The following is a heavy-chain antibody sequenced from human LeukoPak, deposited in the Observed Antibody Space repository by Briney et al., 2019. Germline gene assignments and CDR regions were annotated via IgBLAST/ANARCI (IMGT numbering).Heavy chain of an antibody. V-gene: IGHV3-33*01. Sequence: PGGSLRLSCAASGFTFSSYGMHWVRQAPGKGLEWVAVIWYDGSNKYYADSVKGRFTISRDNSKNTLYLQMNSLRAEDTAVYYCARDHRQLVDFDYWGQGTLVTASS. J-gene: IGHJ4*02. CDR3: ARDHRQLVDFDY. CDR1: GFTFSSYG. CDR2: IWYDGSNK. D-gene: IGHD6-13*01.